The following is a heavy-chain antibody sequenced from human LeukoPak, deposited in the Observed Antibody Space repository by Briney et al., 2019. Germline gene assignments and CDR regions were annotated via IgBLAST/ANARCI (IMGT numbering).Heavy chain of an antibody. V-gene: IGHV4-59*12. Sequence: PSETLSLTCSVSGGSISNYYWTWIRQPPGKGLEWIGYIYYTGATSYNPSLKSRVTISVDTSRNQFSLKVTSVTAADTAVYYCARGAHRSKKGYFDYWGQGTLVTVSS. CDR2: IYYTGAT. CDR3: ARGAHRSKKGYFDY. D-gene: IGHD6-6*01. CDR1: GGSISNYY. J-gene: IGHJ4*02.